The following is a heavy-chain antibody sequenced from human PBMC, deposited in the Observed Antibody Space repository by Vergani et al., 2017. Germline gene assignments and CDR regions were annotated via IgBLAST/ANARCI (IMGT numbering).Heavy chain of an antibody. CDR2: IYYSGST. V-gene: IGHV4-34*11. CDR3: VRLTYQLLPPDAFDI. D-gene: IGHD2-2*01. Sequence: QVQLQQWGAGLLKPSETLSLTCAVYGGSFSGYYWSWIRQPPGKGLEWIGYIYYSGSTNYNPSLKSRVTISVDTSKNQFSLKLSSVTAADTAVYYCVRLTYQLLPPDAFDIWGQGTMVTVSS. J-gene: IGHJ3*02. CDR1: GGSFSGYY.